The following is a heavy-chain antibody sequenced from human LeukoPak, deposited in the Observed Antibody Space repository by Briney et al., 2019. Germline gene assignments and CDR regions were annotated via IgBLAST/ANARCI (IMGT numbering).Heavy chain of an antibody. V-gene: IGHV5-51*01. CDR1: GYTFSSSW. CDR2: IYPGDSDT. CDR3: ARQYGRPFDY. Sequence: GESLKISCKGSGYTFSSSWIRWVRQMPGKGLEWMGIIYPGDSDTRYSPSFQGQVTISADKSINTAYLQWSSLKATDTGIYYCARQYGRPFDYWGQGTLVTVSS. J-gene: IGHJ4*02. D-gene: IGHD4-17*01.